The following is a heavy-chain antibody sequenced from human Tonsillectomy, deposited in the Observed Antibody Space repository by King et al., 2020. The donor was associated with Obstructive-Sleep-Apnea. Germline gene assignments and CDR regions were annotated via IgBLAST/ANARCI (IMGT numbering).Heavy chain of an antibody. Sequence: VQLVESGGGLVQPGRSLRLSCAASGFTFDDYAMHWVRQAPGKGLEWVSGISWNSGSIGYADSVKGRFTISRDNAKNSLYLQMNSLRAEDTALYYCAKDGRDGYNVDQGRGMDVWGQGTTVTVSS. J-gene: IGHJ6*02. D-gene: IGHD5-24*01. CDR1: GFTFDDYA. CDR2: ISWNSGSI. V-gene: IGHV3-9*01. CDR3: AKDGRDGYNVDQGRGMDV.